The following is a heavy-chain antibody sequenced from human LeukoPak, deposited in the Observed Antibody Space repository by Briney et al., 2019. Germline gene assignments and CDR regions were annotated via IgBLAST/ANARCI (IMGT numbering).Heavy chain of an antibody. Sequence: ASVKVSCKASGYTFTSYGISWMRQAPGQGLEWMGWISAYNGNTNYAQKLQGRVTMTTDTSTSTAYMELRSLRSDDTAVYYCARDRYCSSTSCSDYFDYWGQGTLVTVSS. D-gene: IGHD2-2*01. J-gene: IGHJ4*02. CDR3: ARDRYCSSTSCSDYFDY. CDR2: ISAYNGNT. V-gene: IGHV1-18*01. CDR1: GYTFTSYG.